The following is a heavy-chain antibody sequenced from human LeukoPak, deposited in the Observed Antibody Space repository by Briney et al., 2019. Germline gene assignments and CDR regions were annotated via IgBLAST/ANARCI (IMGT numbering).Heavy chain of an antibody. V-gene: IGHV3-53*01. CDR1: GFTVSSSY. D-gene: IGHD6-19*01. J-gene: IGHJ4*02. CDR3: ARGLIWYFDS. Sequence: GGSLRLTCAASGFTVSSSYMNWVRQAPGKGLEWVSVIYSDRSTFYADSVKGRFTISRDNSKNTLYLQMNSLRVEDTAVYYCARGLIWYFDSWGQGTLVTVSS. CDR2: IYSDRST.